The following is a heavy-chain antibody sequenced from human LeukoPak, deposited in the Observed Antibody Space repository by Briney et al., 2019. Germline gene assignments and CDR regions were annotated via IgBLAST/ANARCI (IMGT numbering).Heavy chain of an antibody. D-gene: IGHD6-13*01. CDR3: ARGEAAAAGLNDY. V-gene: IGHV3-48*01. CDR2: ISSSSSTI. CDR1: GFTFSSYS. Sequence: GSLRLSCAASGFTFSSYSMNWVRQAPGRGLEWVSYISSSSSTIYYADSVKGRFTISRDNAKNSLYLQMNSLRAEDTAVYYCARGEAAAAGLNDYWGQGTLVTVSS. J-gene: IGHJ4*02.